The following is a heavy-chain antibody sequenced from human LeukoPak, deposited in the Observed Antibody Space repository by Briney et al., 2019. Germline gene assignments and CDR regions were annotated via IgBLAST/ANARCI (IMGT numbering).Heavy chain of an antibody. CDR1: GGTFSSYA. CDR3: ARDFRGPPPYCGGDCYSPSYFDY. J-gene: IGHJ4*02. D-gene: IGHD2-21*02. V-gene: IGHV1-69*04. Sequence: SVKVSCKASGGTFSSYAISWVRQAPGQGLEWMGRIIPILGIANYAQKFQGRVTITADKSTSTAYMELSSLRSEDTAVYYCARDFRGPPPYCGGDCYSPSYFDYWGQGTLVTVSS. CDR2: IIPILGIA.